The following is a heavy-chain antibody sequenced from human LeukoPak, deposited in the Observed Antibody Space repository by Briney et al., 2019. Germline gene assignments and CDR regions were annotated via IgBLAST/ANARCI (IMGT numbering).Heavy chain of an antibody. J-gene: IGHJ2*01. V-gene: IGHV3-74*01. CDR1: GFTFSSYW. CDR3: ARDHTVTTPTDWYFDL. D-gene: IGHD4-17*01. Sequence: GGSLRLSCAASGFTFSSYWMHWVRQVPGKGLVWVSRIKSDGRSTSYADSVKGRVTISRDNAKNTLYLQMNSLRAEDTAVYYCARDHTVTTPTDWYFDLWGRGTLVTVSS. CDR2: IKSDGRST.